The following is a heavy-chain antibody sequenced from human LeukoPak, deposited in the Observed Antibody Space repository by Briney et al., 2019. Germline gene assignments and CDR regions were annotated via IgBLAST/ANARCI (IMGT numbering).Heavy chain of an antibody. V-gene: IGHV3-7*04. CDR1: GFRFNTFW. J-gene: IGHJ6*03. Sequence: GGSLRLSCAASGFRFNTFWMSWVRQAPGKGLEWVANIKQDGNEKYYADSVKGRFTISRDNSKNTLYLQMNSLRAEDTAVYYCARVPGRFGLNYYYYYTDVWGKGTTVTISS. CDR2: IKQDGNEK. CDR3: ARVPGRFGLNYYYYYTDV. D-gene: IGHD3-10*01.